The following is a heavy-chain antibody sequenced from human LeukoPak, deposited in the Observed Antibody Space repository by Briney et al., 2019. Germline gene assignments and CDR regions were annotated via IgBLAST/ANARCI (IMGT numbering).Heavy chain of an antibody. J-gene: IGHJ4*02. CDR1: GFIFNNYG. CDR2: IRYDGTNK. D-gene: IGHD3-10*01. CDR3: ARDGFPYYYGSGSYPYFDY. Sequence: GGSLRLSCAASGFIFNNYGIHWVRQAPGKGLEWVSFIRYDGTNKYYADSVKGRFTISRDNSKNTLYLQMNSLRAEDTAVYYCARDGFPYYYGSGSYPYFDYWGQGTLVTVSS. V-gene: IGHV3-30*02.